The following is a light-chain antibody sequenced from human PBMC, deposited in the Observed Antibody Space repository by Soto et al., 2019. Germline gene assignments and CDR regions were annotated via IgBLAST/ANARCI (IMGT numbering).Light chain of an antibody. Sequence: EIVMTQSPATLSVSPGERVTLFCRASQSVSRNLAWHQQKPGQAPRLLIYGVSNRATGIPDRFSGSGSGTDFTLTISRVAPEDFAVYYCQQYGSLPITFGQGTRLEIK. CDR2: GVS. V-gene: IGKV3-20*01. CDR3: QQYGSLPIT. J-gene: IGKJ5*01. CDR1: QSVSRN.